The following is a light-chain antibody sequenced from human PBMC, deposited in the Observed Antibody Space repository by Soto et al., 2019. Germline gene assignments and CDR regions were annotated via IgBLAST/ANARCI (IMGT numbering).Light chain of an antibody. CDR2: DAS. V-gene: IGKV1-5*01. CDR1: QSINNW. Sequence: DIQMTQSPSTLSASVGDRVTITCRASQSINNWLAWFQQRPGEAPNLLIYDASTLKGGVPSRFSGSGSGTEFTLTISSLQPDDFATYYCQQYNSHFGQGTKVDIK. J-gene: IGKJ2*01. CDR3: QQYNSH.